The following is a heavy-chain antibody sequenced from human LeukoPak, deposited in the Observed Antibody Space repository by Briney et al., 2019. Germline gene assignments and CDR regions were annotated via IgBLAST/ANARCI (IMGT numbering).Heavy chain of an antibody. CDR1: GCSFSSYE. D-gene: IGHD2-2*01. V-gene: IGHV3-21*05. J-gene: IGHJ4*02. Sequence: GGSLPLSCAASGCSFSSYELNWLRQAPAKGLEWVSYISSSSSYIYYADSVKGRFTIPRDNAKNSLHLQMISLRAEDTAVYYCARDPDCSSTSCRIRDYSNYVFDYWGQGTLVTVSS. CDR3: ARDPDCSSTSCRIRDYSNYVFDY. CDR2: ISSSSSYI.